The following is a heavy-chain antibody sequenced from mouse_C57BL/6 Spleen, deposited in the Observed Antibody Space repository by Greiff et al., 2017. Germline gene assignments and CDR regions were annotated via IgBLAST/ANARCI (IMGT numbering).Heavy chain of an antibody. D-gene: IGHD2-4*01. CDR1: GYTFTSYW. CDR2: IYPGSGST. Sequence: QVQLKESGAELVKPGASVKMSCKASGYTFTSYWITWVKQRPGQGLEWIGDIYPGSGSTNYNEKFKSKATLTVDTSSSTAYMQLSSLTSEDSAVYYCARVLYDYDDPSFAYWGQGTLVTVSA. V-gene: IGHV1-55*01. CDR3: ARVLYDYDDPSFAY. J-gene: IGHJ3*01.